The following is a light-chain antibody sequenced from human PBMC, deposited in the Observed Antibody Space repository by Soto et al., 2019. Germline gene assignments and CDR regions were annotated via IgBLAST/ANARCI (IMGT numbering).Light chain of an antibody. V-gene: IGKV1-8*01. Sequence: AIRMTQSPSSFSASTGDRVTIPCRASQGISSYLAWYQQKPGKAPKPLIYAASTLQSGVPSRFSGSGSGTDFTLTISCLQSEDFATYYCQQYYSYPLTFGGGTKVEIK. J-gene: IGKJ4*01. CDR2: AAS. CDR3: QQYYSYPLT. CDR1: QGISSY.